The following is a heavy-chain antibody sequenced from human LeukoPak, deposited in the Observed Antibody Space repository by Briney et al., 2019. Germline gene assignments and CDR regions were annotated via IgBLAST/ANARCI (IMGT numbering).Heavy chain of an antibody. CDR1: GLTLSSSW. D-gene: IGHD3-22*01. J-gene: IGHJ4*02. CDR3: ARERFHYDV. CDR2: ITSDGTDI. V-gene: IGHV3-74*01. Sequence: GGSLRLSCEVSGLTLSSSWIHWVRQSPAKGLVWVARITSDGTDIKYADSVKGRFTLSRDNAKNTLYLQMNSLRVEDTALYYCARERFHYDVWGQGTLVTVSS.